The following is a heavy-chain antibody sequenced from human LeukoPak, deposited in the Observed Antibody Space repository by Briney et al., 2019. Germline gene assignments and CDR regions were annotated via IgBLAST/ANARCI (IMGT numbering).Heavy chain of an antibody. CDR1: GYTFTGYY. Sequence: ASVKVSCKASGYTFTGYYMHWVRQAPGQGLEWMGWINPNSGGTNYAQKFQGRVTMTRDTSISTAYMELSRLRSDDTAVYYCARAQYYYGSVDSDYWGQGTLVTVSS. V-gene: IGHV1-2*02. CDR2: INPNSGGT. J-gene: IGHJ4*02. CDR3: ARAQYYYGSVDSDY. D-gene: IGHD3-10*01.